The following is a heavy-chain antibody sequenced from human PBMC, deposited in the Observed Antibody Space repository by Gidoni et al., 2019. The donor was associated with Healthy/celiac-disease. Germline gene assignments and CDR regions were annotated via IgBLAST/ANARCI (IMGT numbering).Heavy chain of an antibody. V-gene: IGHV4-39*07. D-gene: IGHD6-13*01. Sequence: QLQLQESGPGLVTPSETLSLTCTVSGGSIRSSSYSWGWLRQPPGKGLEWIGSIYYSGSTYYNPSLKSRVTISVDTSNNQFSLKLSSVTAADTAVYYCARDRIAAAPNYYYYYGMDVWGQGTTVTVSS. CDR3: ARDRIAAAPNYYYYYGMDV. CDR2: IYYSGST. J-gene: IGHJ6*02. CDR1: GGSIRSSSYS.